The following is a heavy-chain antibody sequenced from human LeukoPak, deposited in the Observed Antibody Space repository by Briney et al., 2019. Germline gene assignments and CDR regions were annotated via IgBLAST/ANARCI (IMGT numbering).Heavy chain of an antibody. CDR2: ISSSSSYI. D-gene: IGHD1-26*01. J-gene: IGHJ3*02. CDR1: GFTFSSYS. CDR3: ARDGAATNAFDI. V-gene: IGHV3-21*01. Sequence: GGSLRLSCAASGFTFSSYSVNWVRQAPRKGLEWVSSISSSSSYIYYADSVKGRFTISRDNAKNSLYLQMNSLRAEDTAVYYCARDGAATNAFDIWGQGTMVTVSS.